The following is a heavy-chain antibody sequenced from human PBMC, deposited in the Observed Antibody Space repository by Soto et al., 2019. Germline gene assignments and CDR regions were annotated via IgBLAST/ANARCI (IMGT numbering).Heavy chain of an antibody. V-gene: IGHV6-1*01. D-gene: IGHD3-9*01. CDR3: ARGMAEEQIFYYFDY. J-gene: IGHJ4*02. Sequence: PSQTLSLTCAISGDSVSSNSAAWNWFRQSPSRGLEWLGRTYYRSKWYRNYAVSVESRITINPDTSKNQFSLQLNSVTPEDTAVYYCARGMAEEQIFYYFDYWGQGALVTVSS. CDR2: TYYRSKWYR. CDR1: GDSVSSNSAA.